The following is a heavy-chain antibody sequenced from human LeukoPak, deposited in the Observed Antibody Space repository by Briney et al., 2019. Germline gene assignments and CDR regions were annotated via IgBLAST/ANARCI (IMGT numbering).Heavy chain of an antibody. Sequence: ASVKVSCKASGYTFTSYAMHWVRQAPGQGLEWMGWISAYNGNTNYAQKLQGRVTMTTDTSTSTAYMELRSLRSDDTAVYYCARVADSGSYLDYWGQETLVTVSS. J-gene: IGHJ4*02. V-gene: IGHV1-18*01. CDR2: ISAYNGNT. D-gene: IGHD1-26*01. CDR3: ARVADSGSYLDY. CDR1: GYTFTSYA.